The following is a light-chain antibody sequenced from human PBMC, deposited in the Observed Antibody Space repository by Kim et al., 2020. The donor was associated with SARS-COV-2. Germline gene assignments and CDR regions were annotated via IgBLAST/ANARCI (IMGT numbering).Light chain of an antibody. CDR3: VLYMGSGMWV. Sequence: QTVVAQEPSFSVSPGGTVTLTCGLNSASVSTNYYPSWYQQTPGQAPRTLIYNTHTRSSGVPDRFSGSILGDKAALTIARAQADDESDYYCVLYMGSGMWVCGGGTHLTV. CDR1: SASVSTNYY. J-gene: IGLJ3*02. CDR2: NTH. V-gene: IGLV8-61*01.